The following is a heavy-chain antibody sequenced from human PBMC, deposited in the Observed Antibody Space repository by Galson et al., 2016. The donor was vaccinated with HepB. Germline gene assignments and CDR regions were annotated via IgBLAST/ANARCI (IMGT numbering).Heavy chain of an antibody. CDR2: LNWNGGST. D-gene: IGHD3-16*02. J-gene: IGHJ4*02. V-gene: IGHV3-20*04. CDR1: GFTFDDYG. Sequence: SLRLSCAASGFTFDDYGMNWVRQAPGKGLEWVSGLNWNGGSTAYADSVKGRFTISRDNAKNSLYLQMNSLGAEETALYYCERGNYVWGNYRYTLDYWGQGTLVTVSS. CDR3: ERGNYVWGNYRYTLDY.